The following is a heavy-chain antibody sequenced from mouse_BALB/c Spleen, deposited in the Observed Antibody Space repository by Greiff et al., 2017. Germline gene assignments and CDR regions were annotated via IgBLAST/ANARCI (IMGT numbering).Heavy chain of an antibody. CDR2: INPDSSTI. D-gene: IGHD1-1*01. J-gene: IGHJ2*01. V-gene: IGHV4-1*02. CDR3: ASHYYGSSPHFDY. CDR1: GFDFSRYW. Sequence: EVKLLESGGGLVQPGGSLKLSCAASGFDFSRYWMSWVRQAPGKGLEWIGEINPDSSTINYTPSLKDKFIISRDNAKNTLYLQMSKVRSEDTALYYCASHYYGSSPHFDYWGQGTTLTVSS.